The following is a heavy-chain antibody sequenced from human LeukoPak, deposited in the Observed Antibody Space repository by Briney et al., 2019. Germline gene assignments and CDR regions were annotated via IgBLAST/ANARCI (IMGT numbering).Heavy chain of an antibody. CDR3: ASSSVEMATIKLFDY. CDR2: INHSGST. V-gene: IGHV4-34*01. Sequence: PSETLSLTCAVYGGSFSGYCWSWIRQPPGKGLEWIGEINHSGSTNYNPSLKSRVTISVDTSKNQFSLKLSSVTAADTAVYYCASSSVEMATIKLFDYWGQGTLVTVSS. D-gene: IGHD5-24*01. J-gene: IGHJ4*02. CDR1: GGSFSGYC.